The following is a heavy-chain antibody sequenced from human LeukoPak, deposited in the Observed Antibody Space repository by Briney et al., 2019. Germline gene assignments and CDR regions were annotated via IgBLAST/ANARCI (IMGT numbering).Heavy chain of an antibody. Sequence: SETLSLTCTVSGGSISSSSYYWGWIRQPPGKGLEWIGSIYYSGSTYYNPSLKSRVTISVDTSKNQSSLKLSSVTAAATAVYYCASYAWYSSGWYDYWGQGTLVTVSS. CDR3: ASYAWYSSGWYDY. CDR2: IYYSGST. D-gene: IGHD6-19*01. J-gene: IGHJ4*02. CDR1: GGSISSSSYY. V-gene: IGHV4-39*07.